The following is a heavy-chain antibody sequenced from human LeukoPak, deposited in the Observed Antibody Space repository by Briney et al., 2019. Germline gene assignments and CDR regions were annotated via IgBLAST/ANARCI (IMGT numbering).Heavy chain of an antibody. CDR2: IYYSGST. J-gene: IGHJ3*02. Sequence: SETLSLTCTVSGGSISSYHWSWIRQPPGKGLEWIGYIYYSGSTNYNPSLKSRVTISVDTSKNQFSLKLSSVTAADTAVYYCAGTFGYDSSGYYLGDAFDIWGKGTMVTVS. V-gene: IGHV4-59*01. CDR3: AGTFGYDSSGYYLGDAFDI. CDR1: GGSISSYH. D-gene: IGHD3-22*01.